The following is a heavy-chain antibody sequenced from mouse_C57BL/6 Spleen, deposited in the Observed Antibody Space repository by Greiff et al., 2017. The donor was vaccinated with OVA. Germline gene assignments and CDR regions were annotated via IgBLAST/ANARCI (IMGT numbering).Heavy chain of an antibody. J-gene: IGHJ1*03. V-gene: IGHV2-5*01. CDR2: IWRGGST. CDR1: GFSLTSYG. CDR3: AKNWGYGSSYDWYFDV. Sequence: QVQLQQSGPGLVQPSQSLSITCTVSGFSLTSYGVHWVRQSPGKGLEWLGVIWRGGSTDYNAAFMSRLSITKDNSKSQVFFKMNSLQADDTAIYXCAKNWGYGSSYDWYFDVWGTGTTVTVSS. D-gene: IGHD1-1*01.